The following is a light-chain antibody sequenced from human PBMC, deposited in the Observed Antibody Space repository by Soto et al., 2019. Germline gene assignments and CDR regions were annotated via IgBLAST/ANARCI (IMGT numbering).Light chain of an antibody. Sequence: DIQITQSPSTLSGSVGDRVTITCRASQTISSWLAWYQQKPGKAPKLLIYKASTLKSGVPSRFSGSGSGPECTLTISSLQPDDFETDDCQHYNTFTLTFGGGTKVDIK. J-gene: IGKJ4*01. CDR1: QTISSW. CDR3: QHYNTFTLT. CDR2: KAS. V-gene: IGKV1-5*03.